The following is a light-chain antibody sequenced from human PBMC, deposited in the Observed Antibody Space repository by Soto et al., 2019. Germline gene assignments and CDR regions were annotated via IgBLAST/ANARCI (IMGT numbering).Light chain of an antibody. Sequence: ATQLTQSPSSLSASVGEELTIFCRAIQGFMVALAWYQQNPGRAPQLLIYDASTLQSGVPSRFSGSGAGTEFTLTITSLQSEDFATYYCQHFNNYPQITFGGGTRVESK. CDR1: QGFMVA. V-gene: IGKV1D-13*01. CDR3: QHFNNYPQIT. CDR2: DAS. J-gene: IGKJ4*01.